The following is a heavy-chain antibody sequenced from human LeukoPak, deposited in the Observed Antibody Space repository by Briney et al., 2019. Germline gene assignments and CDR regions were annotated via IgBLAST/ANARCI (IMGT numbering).Heavy chain of an antibody. CDR2: IYSGGST. CDR3: AREDFSYGYDY. CDR1: GFTFRDYW. Sequence: PGASLRLSCAASGFTFRDYWMAWVRQAPGKGLEWVSVIYSGGSTYYADSVKGRFTISRDNSKNTLYLQMNSLRAEDTAVYYCAREDFSYGYDYWGQGTLVTVSS. J-gene: IGHJ4*02. V-gene: IGHV3-66*02. D-gene: IGHD5-18*01.